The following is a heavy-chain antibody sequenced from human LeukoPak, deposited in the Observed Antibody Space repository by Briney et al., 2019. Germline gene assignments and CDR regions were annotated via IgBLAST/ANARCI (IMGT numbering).Heavy chain of an antibody. D-gene: IGHD4-17*01. CDR2: IKSKTDGGTV. Sequence: GGSLRLSCAASGLXFRNAWMSWVRQAPGKGLEWVGRIKSKTDGGTVDYAPPVKGRFTISRDDFRNTLSLEMNSLKSEDTAVYYCTTDPGDYEIYWGQGTLVTVSS. CDR3: TTDPGDYEIY. CDR1: GLXFRNAW. J-gene: IGHJ4*02. V-gene: IGHV3-15*01.